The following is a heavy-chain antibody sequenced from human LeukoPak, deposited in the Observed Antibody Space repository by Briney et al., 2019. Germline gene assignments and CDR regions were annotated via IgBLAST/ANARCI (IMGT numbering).Heavy chain of an antibody. CDR2: INPSGGST. CDR1: GYTYTSYY. V-gene: IGHV1-46*01. Sequence: ASVKVSCKASGYTYTSYYMHWVGQAPGQGLEWMGIINPSGGSTSYAQKFQGRVTMTRDTSTSTIYMELSSLRSEDTAVYYCALSLAYWYFDLWGRGTLVTVSS. J-gene: IGHJ2*01. CDR3: ALSLAYWYFDL.